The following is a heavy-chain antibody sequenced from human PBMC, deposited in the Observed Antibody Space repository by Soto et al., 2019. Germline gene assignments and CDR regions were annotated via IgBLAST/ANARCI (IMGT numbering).Heavy chain of an antibody. CDR1: GGTFSSYA. CDR2: IIPIFGTA. D-gene: IGHD2-2*01. CDR3: AREGSKEGVVPAARRDYYYYYGMDV. V-gene: IGHV1-69*13. Sequence: VASVKVSCKASGGTFSSYAISWVRQAPGQGLEWMGGIIPIFGTANYAQKFQGRVTITADESTSTAYMELSSLRSEDTAVYYCAREGSKEGVVPAARRDYYYYYGMDVWGQGTTVTVYS. J-gene: IGHJ6*02.